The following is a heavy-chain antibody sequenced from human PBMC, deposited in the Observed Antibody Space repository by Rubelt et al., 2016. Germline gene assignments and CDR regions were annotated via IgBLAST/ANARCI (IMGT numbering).Heavy chain of an antibody. J-gene: IGHJ4*02. CDR2: ISHNGKI. D-gene: IGHD5-12*01. Sequence: QVRLQQWGAGLLKSSETLSLNYAVYGGSFSGYYWSWIRQPPGKELEWIRNISHNGKISYNTHLNSRVTNSVDTSNNQSSLRRTARTAADTAVYYCAGGEGDGSDFSLTFDYWGQGTLVTVSS. CDR3: AGGEGDGSDFSLTFDY. V-gene: IGHV4-34*01. CDR1: GGSFSGYY.